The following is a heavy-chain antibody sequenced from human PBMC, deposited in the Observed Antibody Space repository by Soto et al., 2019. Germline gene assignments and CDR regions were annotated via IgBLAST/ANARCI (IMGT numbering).Heavy chain of an antibody. Sequence: QVQLVQSGAEVKKPGASVKVSCKASGYTFSHYALHWVRQAPGQRLEWMGWINADNGNTKYSQKFQGRVTFTRDTSASTAYMDLSSLRSEDTAVYYCAFPSYGSGNYYWGQGTLVTVSS. J-gene: IGHJ4*02. V-gene: IGHV1-3*01. CDR1: GYTFSHYA. CDR3: AFPSYGSGNYY. D-gene: IGHD3-10*01. CDR2: INADNGNT.